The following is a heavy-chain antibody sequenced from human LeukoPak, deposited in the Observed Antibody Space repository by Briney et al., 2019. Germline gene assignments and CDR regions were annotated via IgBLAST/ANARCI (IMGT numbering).Heavy chain of an antibody. CDR1: GGTFSSYA. J-gene: IGHJ4*02. CDR2: IIPIFGTA. D-gene: IGHD3-22*01. V-gene: IGHV1-69*05. CDR3: ARDTYYYDSSDDY. Sequence: SVKVSCRASGGTFSSYAISWVRQAPGQGLEWMGRIIPIFGTANYAQKFQGRVTITTDESTSTAYMELSSLRSEDTAVYYCARDTYYYDSSDDYWGQGTLVTVSS.